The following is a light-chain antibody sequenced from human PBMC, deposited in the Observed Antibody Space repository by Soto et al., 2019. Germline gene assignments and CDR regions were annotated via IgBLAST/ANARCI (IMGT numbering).Light chain of an antibody. J-gene: IGKJ4*01. Sequence: DIAMTQSPSSLSASVGDSVTIACRASQSISNYLNWYQHKPGKVPKLLIYAASSLQSGVPTRFSGSGSGTDFTLTISSLQPEDFATYYCQQSYGTPLTFGGGTKVEIK. CDR3: QQSYGTPLT. CDR2: AAS. CDR1: QSISNY. V-gene: IGKV1-39*01.